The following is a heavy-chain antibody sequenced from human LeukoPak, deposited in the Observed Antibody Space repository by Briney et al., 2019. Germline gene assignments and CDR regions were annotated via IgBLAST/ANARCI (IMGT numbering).Heavy chain of an antibody. CDR2: IIPIFGTA. CDR3: ARVASRGYYGSGSSRDYFDY. V-gene: IGHV1-69*13. J-gene: IGHJ4*02. Sequence: SVKVSCKASGGTFSSYAISWVRQAPGQGLEWMGGIIPIFGTANYAQKFQGSVTITADESTSTAYMELSSLRSEDTAVYYCARVASRGYYGSGSSRDYFDYWGQGTLVTVSS. D-gene: IGHD3-10*01. CDR1: GGTFSSYA.